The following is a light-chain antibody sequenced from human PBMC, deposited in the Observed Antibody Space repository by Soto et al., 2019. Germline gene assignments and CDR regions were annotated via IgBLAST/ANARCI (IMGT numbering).Light chain of an antibody. CDR3: QRYYNAPFT. Sequence: DIQVTQYPSSLSASVGDRVTITCRASQGIKNYLAWYQQKPGEIPTLLIYAASTLESGIPPRFSGSGSGTDFTLTINNLQPEDVATYYCQRYYNAPFTFGGGTKVEIK. CDR2: AAS. V-gene: IGKV1-27*01. J-gene: IGKJ4*01. CDR1: QGIKNY.